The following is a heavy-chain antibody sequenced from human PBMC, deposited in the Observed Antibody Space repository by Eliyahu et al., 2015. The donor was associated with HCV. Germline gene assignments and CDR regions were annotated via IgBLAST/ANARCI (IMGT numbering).Heavy chain of an antibody. Sequence: EVQLLESGGGLVQPGGSLRLSCAASGFXFXSYAMXWVRQAPGKGLEWVSAISGSGGSTYYADSVKGRFTISRDNSKNTLYLQMNSLRAEDTAVYYCAKVNGRWERDYYYYYYGMDVWGQGTTVTVSS. CDR3: AKVNGRWERDYYYYYYGMDV. D-gene: IGHD1-1*01. J-gene: IGHJ6*02. CDR2: ISGSGGST. CDR1: GFXFXSYA. V-gene: IGHV3-23*01.